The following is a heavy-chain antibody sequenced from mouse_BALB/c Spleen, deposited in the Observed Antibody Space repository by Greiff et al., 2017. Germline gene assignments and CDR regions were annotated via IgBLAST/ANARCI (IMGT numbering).Heavy chain of an antibody. D-gene: IGHD2-1*01. CDR1: GFSLTSYG. CDR3: AREGVYYGNYDYAMDY. Sequence: VQLQQSGPGLVAPSQSLSITCTVSGFSLTSYGVHWVRQPPGKGLEWLGVIWAGGSTNYNSALMSRLSISKDNSKSQVFLKMNSLQTDDTAMYYCAREGVYYGNYDYAMDYWGQGTSVTVSS. J-gene: IGHJ4*01. CDR2: IWAGGST. V-gene: IGHV2-9*02.